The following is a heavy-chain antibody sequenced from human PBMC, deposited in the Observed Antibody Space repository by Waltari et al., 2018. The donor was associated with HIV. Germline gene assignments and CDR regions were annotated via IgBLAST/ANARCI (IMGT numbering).Heavy chain of an antibody. Sequence: QVQLVQSGAEVKKPGASVKVSCKASGYTFTSYDINWVRQDTGQGLEWMGWMNPNSGNTGYAPKFQGRVTMTRNTSISTAYMELSSLRSEDTAVYYCARGPPRDYSGSSYFDYWGQGTLVTVSS. CDR1: GYTFTSYD. CDR2: MNPNSGNT. CDR3: ARGPPRDYSGSSYFDY. V-gene: IGHV1-8*01. D-gene: IGHD1-26*01. J-gene: IGHJ4*02.